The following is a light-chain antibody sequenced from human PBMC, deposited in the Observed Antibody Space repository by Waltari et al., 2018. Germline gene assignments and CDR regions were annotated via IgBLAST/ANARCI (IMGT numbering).Light chain of an antibody. CDR2: DVS. Sequence: QSALTQPASVSGSPGQSITISCTGTSSDVGGYNYVSWYQQHPGKAPKLMIYDVSKRPSGVSNRCSGSKAGNTASLTISGLQAEDEADYYCSSYTSSSTLEVFGTGTKVTVL. J-gene: IGLJ1*01. V-gene: IGLV2-14*01. CDR1: SSDVGGYNY. CDR3: SSYTSSSTLEV.